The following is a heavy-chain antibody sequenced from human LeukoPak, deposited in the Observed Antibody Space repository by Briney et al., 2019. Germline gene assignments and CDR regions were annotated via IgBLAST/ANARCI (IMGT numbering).Heavy chain of an antibody. CDR1: GSSFSRHG. Sequence: RSLRLSCAASGSSFSRHGMYWVRQAPGKGLEWVAVIWFDGTNKYYADSVKGRFTVSRDNFKNTLNLQMNSLRAEDTAVYYCTTVERWLLNSSPYWGQGTLVTVSS. CDR3: TTVERWLLNSSPY. J-gene: IGHJ4*02. V-gene: IGHV3-33*07. D-gene: IGHD5-24*01. CDR2: IWFDGTNK.